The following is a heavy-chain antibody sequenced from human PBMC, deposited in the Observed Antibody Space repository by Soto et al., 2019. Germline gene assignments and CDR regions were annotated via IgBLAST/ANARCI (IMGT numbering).Heavy chain of an antibody. CDR2: ISYDGSNK. CDR3: AKVGADYYGMDV. Sequence: GGSLRHSCASSWFAFSSYGMHWVRQAPGNGLEWVAVISYDGSNKYYAASVKGRFTISRDNSKNTPYLQKNSQRAEEKAVYYCAKVGADYYGMDVWGQGTTVTVSS. J-gene: IGHJ6*02. V-gene: IGHV3-30*18. CDR1: WFAFSSYG.